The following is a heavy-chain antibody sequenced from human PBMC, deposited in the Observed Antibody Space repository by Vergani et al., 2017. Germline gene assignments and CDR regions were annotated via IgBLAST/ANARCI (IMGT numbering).Heavy chain of an antibody. CDR2: INAGNGNT. Sequence: QVQLVQSGAEVKKPGASVKVSCKASGYTFTSYAMHWVRQAPGQRLEWMGWINAGNGNTKYSQKFQGRVTITRDTSESTAYMELSSLRSEDTAVYYCARELRGYYGMDVWGQGTTVTVAS. CDR1: GYTFTSYA. V-gene: IGHV1-3*01. J-gene: IGHJ6*02. CDR3: ARELRGYYGMDV. D-gene: IGHD3-3*01.